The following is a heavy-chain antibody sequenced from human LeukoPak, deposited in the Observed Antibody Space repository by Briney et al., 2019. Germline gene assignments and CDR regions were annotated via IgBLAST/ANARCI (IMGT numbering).Heavy chain of an antibody. J-gene: IGHJ4*02. CDR3: TRVGYIDEGIDY. D-gene: IGHD5-24*01. V-gene: IGHV3-7*04. Sequence: GGSLRLSCVASGFPFGSYWMTWVRQAPGKGLEWVANIKQDGSKKSYVDSVKGRFTISRDNAKNPLYLQMNSLRAEDTAIYYCTRVGYIDEGIDYWGQGTLVTVSS. CDR2: IKQDGSKK. CDR1: GFPFGSYW.